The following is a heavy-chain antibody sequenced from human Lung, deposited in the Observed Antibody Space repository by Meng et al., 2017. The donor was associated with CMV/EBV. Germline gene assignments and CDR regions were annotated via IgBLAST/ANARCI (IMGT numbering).Heavy chain of an antibody. Sequence: LQLQESGPGLVKPSATPSLTCTVSGGFISSNGYYWDLVRPPPGKGLEWIGAIYHSGTTSYNPSLQSRVTMFVDTSKNQFSLMFTSVTATDTAVYYCARRRGGSGRDCWGQGTLVTVSS. CDR1: GGFISSNGYY. D-gene: IGHD3-10*01. V-gene: IGHV4-39*01. J-gene: IGHJ4*02. CDR3: ARRRGGSGRDC. CDR2: IYHSGTT.